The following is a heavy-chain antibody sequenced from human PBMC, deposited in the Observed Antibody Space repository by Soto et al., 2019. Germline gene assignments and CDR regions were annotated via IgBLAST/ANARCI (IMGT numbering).Heavy chain of an antibody. J-gene: IGHJ4*02. CDR2: FSLSGTT. CDR3: ARGMTPPGAPAWYYFDS. V-gene: IGHV4-4*07. Sequence: KPSETLSLTCSVSGASIAWSSYWSFIRQPAGKGLEWIGRFSLSGTTNYSPSLRSRVTMSADVSKNQFSLRLTSVTAADTALYYCARGMTPPGAPAWYYFDSWGQGTLVTVSS. D-gene: IGHD2-8*02. CDR1: GASIAWSSY.